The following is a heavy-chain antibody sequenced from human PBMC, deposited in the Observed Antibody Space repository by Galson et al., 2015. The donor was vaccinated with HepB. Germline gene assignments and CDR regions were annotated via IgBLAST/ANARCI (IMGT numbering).Heavy chain of an antibody. J-gene: IGHJ4*02. CDR1: GASISSSSYY. D-gene: IGHD3-22*01. V-gene: IGHV4-39*07. CDR2: IYYSGTT. Sequence: ETLSLTCTVSGASISSSSYYWGWIRQPPGKGLEWIGSIYYSGTTYYNPSLKSRLTISVDTSKNQFSLRLSSVTAADTAVYFCARDRTTMIVVAGTFDYWGQGALVTVSS. CDR3: ARDRTTMIVVAGTFDY.